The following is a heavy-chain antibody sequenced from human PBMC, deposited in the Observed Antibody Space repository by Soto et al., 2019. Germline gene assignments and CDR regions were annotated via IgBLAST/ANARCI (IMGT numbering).Heavy chain of an antibody. V-gene: IGHV3-48*02. CDR3: ASPMITFGGLIVSYAFHI. CDR1: GFTFSSNS. J-gene: IGHJ3*02. D-gene: IGHD3-16*02. Sequence: GSLRLSCAASGFTFSSNSMNWVRQAPGKGLEWVSYISSSSSTIYYADSVKGRFTISRDNAKNSLYLQMNSLRDEDTAVYYCASPMITFGGLIVSYAFHICGQGTIVTV. CDR2: ISSSSSTI.